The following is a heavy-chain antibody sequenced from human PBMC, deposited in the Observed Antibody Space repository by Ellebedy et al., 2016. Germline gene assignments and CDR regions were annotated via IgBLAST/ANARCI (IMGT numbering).Heavy chain of an antibody. J-gene: IGHJ3*02. CDR1: GGSVSSDY. V-gene: IGHV4-59*02. D-gene: IGHD3-16*01. CDR3: ARGDAVGAFDI. Sequence: SETLSLTCNVSGGSVSSDYWNWIRRPPGKGLEWIGYVFHTGTTNYNPSLKSRVTMSVDTSKNQFSVRLSSVTAADTAVYYCARGDAVGAFDIWGQGTMVTVSS. CDR2: VFHTGTT.